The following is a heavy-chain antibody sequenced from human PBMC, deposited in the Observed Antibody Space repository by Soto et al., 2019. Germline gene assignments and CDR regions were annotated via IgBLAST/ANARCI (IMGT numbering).Heavy chain of an antibody. Sequence: QVQLVQSGAEVKKPGASVKVSCKASGYTFTSYGISWVRQAPGQGLEWMGWISAYNGNTNYAQKLQGRVTMTTDTSTRTAYMERRSLRSDDTAVYYCARPFGGFGELLPFDYWGQGTLVTVSS. V-gene: IGHV1-18*01. D-gene: IGHD3-10*01. CDR2: ISAYNGNT. CDR3: ARPFGGFGELLPFDY. J-gene: IGHJ4*02. CDR1: GYTFTSYG.